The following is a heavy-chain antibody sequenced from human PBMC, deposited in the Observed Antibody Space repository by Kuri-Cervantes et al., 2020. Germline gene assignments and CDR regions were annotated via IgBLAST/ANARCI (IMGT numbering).Heavy chain of an antibody. V-gene: IGHV3-38-3*01. D-gene: IGHD4-23*01. CDR2: ISGGST. Sequence: GESLKISCAASGFTVSSNEMSWVRQAPGKGLEWVSSISGGSTYYADSRKGRFTISRDNAKNSLYLQMNSLRAEDTAVYYCARSTVVALSLFDFWGQGTMVTVSS. CDR1: GFTVSSNE. J-gene: IGHJ3*01. CDR3: ARSTVVALSLFDF.